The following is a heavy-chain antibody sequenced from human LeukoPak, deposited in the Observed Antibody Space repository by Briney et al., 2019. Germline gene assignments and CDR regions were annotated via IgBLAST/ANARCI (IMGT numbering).Heavy chain of an antibody. CDR3: ARDPGEYGSSSGWFDP. CDR2: MYHSGNT. J-gene: IGHJ5*02. Sequence: SGTLSLTCAVSGVSISSNNWWCWVRQPPGKGLEWIGEMYHSGNTKYNPSLKSRVTISVDKSKNQFSLKLTSVTAADTAVYYCARDPGEYGSSSGWFDPWGQGTLVTVSS. V-gene: IGHV4-4*02. CDR1: GVSISSNNW. D-gene: IGHD4-17*01.